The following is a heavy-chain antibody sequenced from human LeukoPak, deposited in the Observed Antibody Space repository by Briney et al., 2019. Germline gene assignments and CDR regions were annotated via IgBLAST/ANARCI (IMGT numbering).Heavy chain of an antibody. Sequence: SETLSLTCAVSGGSISSSNWWSWVRQPPGKGLEWIGEIYHSGSTNYNPSLKSRVTISVDKSKNQFSLRLSSMTAADTAVYYCLYGGNSGDWVYWGQGTLVTVSS. V-gene: IGHV4-4*02. CDR3: LYGGNSGDWVY. J-gene: IGHJ4*02. CDR1: GGSISSSNW. CDR2: IYHSGST. D-gene: IGHD4-23*01.